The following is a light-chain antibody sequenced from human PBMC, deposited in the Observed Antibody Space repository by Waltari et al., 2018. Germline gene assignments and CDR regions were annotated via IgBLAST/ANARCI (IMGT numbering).Light chain of an antibody. V-gene: IGLV2-23*02. CDR1: SSDAGNYKR. CDR2: AVS. Sequence: QSALTQPASVSGSPGQSITLSCTGNSSDAGNYKRVSWYQQHPGKAPKLMIYAVSKRPSGVSDRFSGSKSGDMASLTISGLQPEDEAEYFCSSYAGSSKGVFGGGTKVTVL. CDR3: SSYAGSSKGV. J-gene: IGLJ2*01.